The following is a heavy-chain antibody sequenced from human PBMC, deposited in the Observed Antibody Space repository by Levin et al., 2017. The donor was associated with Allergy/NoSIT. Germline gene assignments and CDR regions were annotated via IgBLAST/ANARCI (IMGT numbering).Heavy chain of an antibody. V-gene: IGHV4-34*01. Sequence: SETLSLTCAVYGGSFSGYYWSWIRQPPGKGLEWIGEINHSGSTNYNPSLKSRVTISVDTSKNQFSLKLSSVTAADTAVYYCARGRVLRGSGGRTKYNWFDPWGQGTLVTVSS. D-gene: IGHD3-10*01. CDR3: ARGRVLRGSGGRTKYNWFDP. CDR1: GGSFSGYY. CDR2: INHSGST. J-gene: IGHJ5*02.